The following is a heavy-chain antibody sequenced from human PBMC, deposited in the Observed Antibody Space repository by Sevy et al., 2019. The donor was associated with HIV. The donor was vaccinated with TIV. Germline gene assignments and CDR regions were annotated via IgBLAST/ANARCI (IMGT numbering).Heavy chain of an antibody. Sequence: GGSLRLSCAASGFTFSDYYMNWVRQAPGKGQEWVSSISGRSSYIHYADSVRGRFTISRDNAKNSLYLQMNSLRVDDTAVYFCARDGGCSSTSCLLYFDSWGQGALVTVSS. V-gene: IGHV3-21*01. CDR1: GFTFSDYY. CDR3: ARDGGCSSTSCLLYFDS. D-gene: IGHD2-2*01. J-gene: IGHJ4*02. CDR2: ISGRSSYI.